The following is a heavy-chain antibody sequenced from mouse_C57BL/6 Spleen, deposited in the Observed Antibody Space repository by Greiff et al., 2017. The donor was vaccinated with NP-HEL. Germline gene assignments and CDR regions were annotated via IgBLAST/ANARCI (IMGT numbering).Heavy chain of an antibody. V-gene: IGHV1-55*01. CDR2: IYPGSGST. CDR3: ARSDYDLYYFDY. D-gene: IGHD2-4*01. CDR1: GYTFTSYW. J-gene: IGHJ2*01. Sequence: QVQLKQPGAELVKPGASVKMSCKASGYTFTSYWITWVKQRPGQGLEWIGDIYPGSGSTNYNEKFKSKATLTVDTSSSTAYMQLSSLTSEDSAVYYCARSDYDLYYFDYWGQGTTLTVSS.